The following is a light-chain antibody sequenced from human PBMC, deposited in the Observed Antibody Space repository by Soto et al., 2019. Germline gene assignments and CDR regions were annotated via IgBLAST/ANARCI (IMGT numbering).Light chain of an antibody. Sequence: DIQMTQSPSTLSGSVGYRVTITCRASQTISCWLAWYPQKPGKAPKLLIYKASTFKSGVPSMFSGSGSGTEFTLTISSLQPDHFATYYCQLYNSYSEAFGQGTKVDIK. CDR1: QTISCW. CDR3: QLYNSYSEA. V-gene: IGKV1-5*03. J-gene: IGKJ1*01. CDR2: KAS.